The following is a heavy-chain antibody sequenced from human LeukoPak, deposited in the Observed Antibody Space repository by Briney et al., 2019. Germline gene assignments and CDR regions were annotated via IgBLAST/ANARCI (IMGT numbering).Heavy chain of an antibody. Sequence: GGCLRLSCAASGFTLSSYSMNWVRQAPGKGLEWVSYISSTSDTIYYGDSVRGRFAISRDNAKNSLYLQMNSLRVEDTAVYYCARRLDGNSIWYFDLWGRGTLVTVSS. CDR3: ARRLDGNSIWYFDL. D-gene: IGHD4-23*01. CDR2: ISSTSDTI. CDR1: GFTLSSYS. J-gene: IGHJ2*01. V-gene: IGHV3-48*01.